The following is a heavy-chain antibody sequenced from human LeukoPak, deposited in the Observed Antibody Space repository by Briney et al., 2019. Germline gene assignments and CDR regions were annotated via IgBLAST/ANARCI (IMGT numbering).Heavy chain of an antibody. CDR3: AREISWLDP. Sequence: PSETLSLTCTVSGGSISSYYWSWIRQPPGKGLEWIGYIYYSGSTSYKPSLKSRVTISVETSKNQFSLKLRSVTAADTAVYYCAREISWLDPWGQGTLVTVSS. CDR2: IYYSGST. CDR1: GGSISSYY. J-gene: IGHJ5*02. V-gene: IGHV4-59*01.